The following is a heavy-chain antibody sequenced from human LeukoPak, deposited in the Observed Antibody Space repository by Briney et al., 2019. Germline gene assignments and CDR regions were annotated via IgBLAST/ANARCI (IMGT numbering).Heavy chain of an antibody. D-gene: IGHD3-22*01. J-gene: IGHJ3*02. CDR2: MNPNSGNT. Sequence: ASVKVSCKASGYTFTSYDINWVRQATGQGLEWMGWMNPNSGNTGYAQKFQGRVTMTRDTSTSTVYMELSSLRSEDTAVYYCARDRGGDYDSSGYYYGLGAFDIWGQGTMVTVSS. CDR1: GYTFTSYD. V-gene: IGHV1-8*01. CDR3: ARDRGGDYDSSGYYYGLGAFDI.